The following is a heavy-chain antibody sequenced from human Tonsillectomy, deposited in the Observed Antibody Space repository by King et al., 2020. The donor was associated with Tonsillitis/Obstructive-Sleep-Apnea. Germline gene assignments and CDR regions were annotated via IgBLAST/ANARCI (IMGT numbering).Heavy chain of an antibody. J-gene: IGHJ1*01. V-gene: IGHV2-5*02. CDR2: IYWDDDK. D-gene: IGHD6-13*01. Sequence: TLQEFGPTLVKPTQTLTLTCTFSGFSLSTSGVAVGWIRQPPGKALEWLGIIYWDDDKRYSPSLKSRLTITKDTYKNQVVLTMTNMDSVDTGTYYCAHSPAGTGDFQHWGQGTLVTVSS. CDR1: GFSLSTSGVA. CDR3: AHSPAGTGDFQH.